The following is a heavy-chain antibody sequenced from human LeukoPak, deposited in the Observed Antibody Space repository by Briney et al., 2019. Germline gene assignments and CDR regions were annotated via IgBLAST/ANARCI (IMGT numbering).Heavy chain of an antibody. CDR2: INDDGSST. J-gene: IGHJ4*02. D-gene: IGHD6-13*01. CDR3: ARKVAGGTGYFDY. CDR1: GFTFSSYG. V-gene: IGHV3-74*01. Sequence: GGSLRLSCAASGFTFSSYGMHWVRQAPGKGLVWVSRINDDGSSTSYADSVKGRFTISRDNAKNTLYLQMNSLRAEDTAVYFCARKVAGGTGYFDYWGQGTLVTVSS.